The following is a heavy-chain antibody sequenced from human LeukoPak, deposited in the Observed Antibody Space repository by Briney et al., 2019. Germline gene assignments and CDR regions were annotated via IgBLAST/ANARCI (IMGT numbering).Heavy chain of an antibody. CDR2: ISVDGSNE. CDR1: GFTFSSYA. J-gene: IGHJ3*02. D-gene: IGHD4-17*01. V-gene: IGHV3-30*04. CDR3: AKDGYGDYRGDAFDI. Sequence: PGGSLRLSCAASGFTFSSYAMHWVRQAPGKGLEWVAVISVDGSNEYYADSVKGRFTISRDNSKNTLYLQMNSLRPEDTAVYYCAKDGYGDYRGDAFDIWGQGTMVTVSS.